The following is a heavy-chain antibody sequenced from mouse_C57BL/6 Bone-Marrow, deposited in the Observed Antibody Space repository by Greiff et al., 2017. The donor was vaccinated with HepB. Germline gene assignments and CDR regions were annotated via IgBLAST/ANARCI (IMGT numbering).Heavy chain of an antibody. J-gene: IGHJ2*01. V-gene: IGHV14-4*01. D-gene: IGHD1-1*01. CDR3: TVLRFDY. CDR1: GFNIKDDY. Sequence: EVKLQESGAELVRPGASVKLSCTASGFNIKDDYMHWVKQRPEQGLEWIGWIDPENGDTEYASKFQGKATITADTSSNTAYLQLSSLTSEDTAVYYCTVLRFDYWGQGTTLTVSS. CDR2: IDPENGDT.